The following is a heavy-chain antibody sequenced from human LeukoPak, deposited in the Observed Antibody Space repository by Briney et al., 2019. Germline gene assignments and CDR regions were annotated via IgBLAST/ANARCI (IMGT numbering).Heavy chain of an antibody. Sequence: ASVKVSRKASGYTFTSYGISWVRQAPGQGLEWMGWIGAYNGNTNYAQKLQGRVTMTTDTSTSTAYMELRSLRSDDTAVYYCARDQSSGWPYYYYGMDVWGQGTTVTVSS. CDR3: ARDQSSGWPYYYYGMDV. J-gene: IGHJ6*02. D-gene: IGHD6-19*01. V-gene: IGHV1-18*01. CDR1: GYTFTSYG. CDR2: IGAYNGNT.